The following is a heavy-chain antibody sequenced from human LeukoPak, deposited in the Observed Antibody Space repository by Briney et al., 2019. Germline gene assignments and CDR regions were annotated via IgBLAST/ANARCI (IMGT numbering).Heavy chain of an antibody. CDR1: GFTFSSYA. J-gene: IGHJ4*02. V-gene: IGHV3-23*01. D-gene: IGHD2-2*02. Sequence: PGGSLRLSCAASGFTFSSYAMSWVRQAPGKGLEWVSAISGSGGSTYYADSVKGRFTISRDNSKNTLYLQMNSLRAEDTAVYYCARLPIVVPAAIGRGDYWGPGTLVTVSS. CDR2: ISGSGGST. CDR3: ARLPIVVPAAIGRGDY.